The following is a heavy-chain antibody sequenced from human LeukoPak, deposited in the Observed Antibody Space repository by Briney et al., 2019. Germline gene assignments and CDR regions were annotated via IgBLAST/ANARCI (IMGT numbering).Heavy chain of an antibody. Sequence: PGGSLRLSCAVSGFTFSSYAMTWVRQAPGKGLEWVSGISGSGGSTYYADSVKGRFTISRDNSKNTLYLQMNSLRAEDTAVYYCAWIEGSSWNEIGYWGQGTLVTVSS. J-gene: IGHJ4*02. V-gene: IGHV3-23*01. D-gene: IGHD6-13*01. CDR1: GFTFSSYA. CDR3: AWIEGSSWNEIGY. CDR2: ISGSGGST.